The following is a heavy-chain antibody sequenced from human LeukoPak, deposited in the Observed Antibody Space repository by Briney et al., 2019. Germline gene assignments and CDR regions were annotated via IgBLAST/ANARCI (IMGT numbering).Heavy chain of an antibody. CDR2: IRYDGSNK. CDR1: GFTFSSYG. J-gene: IGHJ4*02. V-gene: IGHV3-30*02. Sequence: GGSLRLSCAASGFTFSSYGMHWVRQAPGKGLEWVAFIRYDGSNKYYADSVKGRFTISRDNSKHTLYLQMNSLRAEDTAVYYCAKPLGPGRIAAAGLAYWGQGTLVTVSS. D-gene: IGHD6-13*01. CDR3: AKPLGPGRIAAAGLAY.